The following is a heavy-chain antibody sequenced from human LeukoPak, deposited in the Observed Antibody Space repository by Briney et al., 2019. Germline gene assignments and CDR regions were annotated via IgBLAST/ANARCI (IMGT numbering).Heavy chain of an antibody. D-gene: IGHD6-19*01. CDR2: INAGNGNT. CDR1: GYTFTSYA. J-gene: IGHJ4*02. CDR3: AREKVGSSGWIG. Sequence: ASVKVSCKASGYTFTSYAMHWVRQAPGQRLEWMGWINAGNGNTKYSQKFQGRVTITRDTSASTAYMELSSLRSEDTAVYYRAREKVGSSGWIGWGQGTLVTVSS. V-gene: IGHV1-3*01.